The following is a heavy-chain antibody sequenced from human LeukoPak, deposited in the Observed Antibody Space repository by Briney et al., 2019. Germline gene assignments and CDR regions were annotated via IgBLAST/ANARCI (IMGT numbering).Heavy chain of an antibody. Sequence: SETLSLTCTVDGDSISSGGYYWGWARQRPGTGLEWIGYINYSGTTYYNPSITSRVTISVDTSKNQFSLKLSSVTAADTAVYYCARTYYRGGTCYSWDYWGQGTLVTVSS. D-gene: IGHD2-15*01. CDR3: ARTYYRGGTCYSWDY. CDR2: INYSGTT. V-gene: IGHV4-31*03. CDR1: GDSISSGGYY. J-gene: IGHJ4*02.